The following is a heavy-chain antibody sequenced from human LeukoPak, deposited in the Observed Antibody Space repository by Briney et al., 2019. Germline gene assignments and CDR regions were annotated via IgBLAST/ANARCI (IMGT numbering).Heavy chain of an antibody. Sequence: PGGFLRLSCAASGFTFSSFGMSWVRQAPGKGLEWVSAISGSGGSTYYADSVKGRLTISRDNSKNTLYLQMNSLRAEDTAVYYCAKEIDFWSGHFDYWGQGTLVTVSS. J-gene: IGHJ4*02. CDR2: ISGSGGST. CDR3: AKEIDFWSGHFDY. D-gene: IGHD3-3*01. CDR1: GFTFSSFG. V-gene: IGHV3-23*01.